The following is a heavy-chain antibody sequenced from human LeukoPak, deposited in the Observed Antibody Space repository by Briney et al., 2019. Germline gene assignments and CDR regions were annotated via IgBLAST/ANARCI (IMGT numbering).Heavy chain of an antibody. D-gene: IGHD4-17*01. CDR1: GGSISSYY. CDR3: AQTTETAYDAFDI. V-gene: IGHV4-59*01. CDR2: IYYSGST. J-gene: IGHJ3*02. Sequence: SSETLSLTCTVSGGSISSYYWNWIRQPPGKGPEWIGYIYYSGSTSYNPSLKSRVTISVDTSKNQFSLKLSSVTAADTAVYYCAQTTETAYDAFDIWGQGTMVTVSS.